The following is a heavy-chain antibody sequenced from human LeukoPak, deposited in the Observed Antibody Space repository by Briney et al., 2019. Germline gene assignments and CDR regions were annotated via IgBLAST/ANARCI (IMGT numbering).Heavy chain of an antibody. CDR3: GIPNIAAADY. Sequence: GGSLRLSCAASGFAFSTYAMSWVRQAPGKGLEWVSAISSSGSRTYYADSVKGRFTISRDNSGDMVYVYLQLTSLRAEDTAVYYCGIPNIAAADYWGLGTLVTVSS. V-gene: IGHV3-23*01. CDR1: GFAFSTYA. CDR2: ISSSGSRT. D-gene: IGHD6-25*01. J-gene: IGHJ4*02.